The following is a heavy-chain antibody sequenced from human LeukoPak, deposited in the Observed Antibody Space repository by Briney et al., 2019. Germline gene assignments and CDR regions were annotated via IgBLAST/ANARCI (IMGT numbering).Heavy chain of an antibody. J-gene: IGHJ4*02. CDR1: GFTFSSYA. V-gene: IGHV3-23*01. CDR3: AKLSLSGRSQSADY. CDR2: VSTNGDVT. Sequence: GGSLRLSCAASGFTFSSYAMRWVRQAPGKGLEWVSVVSTNGDVTFYADSVKGRFTISRDNSKNTLFLQMNSLRAEDTAVYYCAKLSLSGRSQSADYWGQGTLVTVSS. D-gene: IGHD3-10*01.